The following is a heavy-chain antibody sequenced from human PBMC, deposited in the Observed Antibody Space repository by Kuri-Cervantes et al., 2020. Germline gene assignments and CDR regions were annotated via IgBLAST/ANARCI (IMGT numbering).Heavy chain of an antibody. CDR3: AMIDYSDKG. J-gene: IGHJ4*02. Sequence: ASVKVSCKASGYTFTGYDINWVRQAPGQGLEWMGGFDPEDGETIYAQKFQGRVTMTEDTSTDTAYMELSSLRSEDTAVYYCAMIDYSDKGWGQGTLVTVSS. V-gene: IGHV1-24*01. D-gene: IGHD4-11*01. CDR2: FDPEDGET. CDR1: GYTFTGYD.